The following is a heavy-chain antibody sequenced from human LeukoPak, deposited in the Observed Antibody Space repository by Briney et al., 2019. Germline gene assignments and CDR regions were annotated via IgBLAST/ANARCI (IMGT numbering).Heavy chain of an antibody. CDR1: GFTLDNYG. D-gene: IGHD4-17*01. CDR3: AKSHMTTVTTIDC. V-gene: IGHV3-20*04. Sequence: PGGSLRLSCAASGFTLDNYGINWVRQAPGKGLEWVSRIHWNGGRTGYADSVKGRFTISRDNSKNTLYLQMNSLRAEDTAVYYCAKSHMTTVTTIDCWGQGTLVTVSS. J-gene: IGHJ4*02. CDR2: IHWNGGRT.